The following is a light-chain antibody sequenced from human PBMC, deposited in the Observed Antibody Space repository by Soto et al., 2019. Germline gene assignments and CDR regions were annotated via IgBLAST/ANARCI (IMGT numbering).Light chain of an antibody. CDR3: QQSESSPRT. CDR1: QSVTSTY. Sequence: EIELTQSPGTLSLSPGERATLSCRASQSVTSTYLAWYQQTPGQAPRLLIYGTSNRATGVPDRFSGRGSGTDFTLNISGLEPEDFAVYYCQQSESSPRTFGQGTKVEI. J-gene: IGKJ1*01. V-gene: IGKV3-20*01. CDR2: GTS.